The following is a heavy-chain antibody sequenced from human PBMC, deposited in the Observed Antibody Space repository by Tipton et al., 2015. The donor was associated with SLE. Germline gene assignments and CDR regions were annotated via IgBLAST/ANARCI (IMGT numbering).Heavy chain of an antibody. CDR2: INHSGST. Sequence: TLSLTCAVYGGSFSGYYWSWIRQPPGKGLEWIGEINHSGSTNYNPSLKSRVTISVDTSKNQFSLKLSSLTAADTAVYYCARGVQQLMPFDYWGQGTLVTVS. CDR1: GGSFSGYY. CDR3: ARGVQQLMPFDY. J-gene: IGHJ4*02. V-gene: IGHV4-34*01. D-gene: IGHD6-13*01.